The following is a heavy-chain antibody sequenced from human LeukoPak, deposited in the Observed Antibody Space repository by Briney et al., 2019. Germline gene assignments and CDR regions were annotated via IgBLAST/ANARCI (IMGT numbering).Heavy chain of an antibody. CDR1: GYTFTGYY. Sequence: GASVKVSCKASGYTFTGYYMHWVRQAPGQGLEWMGWINPNSGGTNYAQKFQGRVTMTRDTSISTAYMELSRLRSDDTAVYYCARVVRSGPNYYYYYMDGWGKGTTVTISS. CDR3: ARVVRSGPNYYYYYMDG. D-gene: IGHD2-15*01. V-gene: IGHV1-2*02. CDR2: INPNSGGT. J-gene: IGHJ6*03.